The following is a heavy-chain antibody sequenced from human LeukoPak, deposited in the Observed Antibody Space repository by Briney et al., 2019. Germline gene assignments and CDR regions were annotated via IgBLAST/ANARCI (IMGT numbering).Heavy chain of an antibody. CDR2: INPSGGST. J-gene: IGHJ4*02. CDR3: VREVEGGLWLK. V-gene: IGHV1-46*01. D-gene: IGHD5-18*01. Sequence: GASVKVSCKASGYTFTSYYMHWVRQAPGQGLEWMGIINPSGGSTTYAQKFQGRVTMTRDTSTSIVYMELSSLRFEDTAIYYCVREVEGGLWLKWGQGTLVTVSS. CDR1: GYTFTSYY.